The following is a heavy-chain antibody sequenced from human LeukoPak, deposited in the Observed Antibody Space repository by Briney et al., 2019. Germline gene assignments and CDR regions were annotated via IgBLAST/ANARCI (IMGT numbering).Heavy chain of an antibody. CDR3: ARDTSTGSIAAAVDY. CDR2: INPNSGGT. Sequence: ASVKVSCKASGYTFTGYYMHWVRQAPGQGLEWVGWINPNSGGTNYAQKFQGRVTMTRDTSISTAYMELSRLRSDDTAVYYCARDTSTGSIAAAVDYWGQRTLVTVSS. D-gene: IGHD6-25*01. J-gene: IGHJ4*02. CDR1: GYTFTGYY. V-gene: IGHV1-2*02.